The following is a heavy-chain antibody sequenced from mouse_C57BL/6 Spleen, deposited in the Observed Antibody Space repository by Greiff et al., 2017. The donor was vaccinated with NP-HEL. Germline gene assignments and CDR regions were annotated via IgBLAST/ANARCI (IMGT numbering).Heavy chain of an antibody. V-gene: IGHV5-6*01. D-gene: IGHD1-1*01. J-gene: IGHJ1*03. Sequence: VQLNQSGGDLVKPGGSLKLSCAASGFTFSSYGMSWVRQTPDKRLEWVATISSGGSYTYYPDSVKGRFTISRDNAKNTLYLQMSSLKSEDTAMYYCARPGAVVATGYFDVWGTGTTVTVSS. CDR1: GFTFSSYG. CDR2: ISSGGSYT. CDR3: ARPGAVVATGYFDV.